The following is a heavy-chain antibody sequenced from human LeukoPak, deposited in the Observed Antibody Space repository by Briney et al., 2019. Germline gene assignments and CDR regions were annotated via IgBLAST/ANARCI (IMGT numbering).Heavy chain of an antibody. CDR2: INPNSGGT. CDR1: GYTFTGYY. Sequence: EASVKVSCKASGYTFTGYYMHWVRQAPGQGLEWMGWINPNSGGTNYAQKFQGRVTMTRDTSISTAYMELSSLRAEDTAVYYCARNKWQWLFEGHYMDVWGKGTTVTVSS. D-gene: IGHD6-19*01. CDR3: ARNKWQWLFEGHYMDV. V-gene: IGHV1-2*02. J-gene: IGHJ6*03.